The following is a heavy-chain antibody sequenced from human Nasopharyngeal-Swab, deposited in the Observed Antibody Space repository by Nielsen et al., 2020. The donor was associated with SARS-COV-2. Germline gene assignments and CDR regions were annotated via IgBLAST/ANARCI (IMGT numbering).Heavy chain of an antibody. J-gene: IGHJ6*03. CDR2: INHSGST. Sequence: SESLSLTCAVYGGSFSGYYWSRIRQPTGKGLEWIREINHSGSTNYNPSLKSRVTISVNTSKNQFSLKLSSVTAADTAVYDCARASPAYYYYYMDVWGKGTTVTVSS. CDR3: ARASPAYYYYYMDV. CDR1: GGSFSGYY. V-gene: IGHV4-34*01.